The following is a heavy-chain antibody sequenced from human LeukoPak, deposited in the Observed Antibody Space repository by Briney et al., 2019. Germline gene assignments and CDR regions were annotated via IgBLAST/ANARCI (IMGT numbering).Heavy chain of an antibody. CDR3: ARVGIWFGEGNLSGYFDY. V-gene: IGHV4-39*01. CDR2: IYYGGRT. D-gene: IGHD3-10*01. J-gene: IGHJ4*02. Sequence: PSETLSLTCTVSGASISSSSFYWGWIRQSPEKGLEWIGSIYYGGRTYYNPALQSRVTVSVDTSKNPFSLKLTSVTVADTAVYYCARVGIWFGEGNLSGYFDYWGQGTLVTVSS. CDR1: GASISSSSFY.